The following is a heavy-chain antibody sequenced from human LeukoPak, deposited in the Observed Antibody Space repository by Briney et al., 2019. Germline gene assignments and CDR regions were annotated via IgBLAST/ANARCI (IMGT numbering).Heavy chain of an antibody. D-gene: IGHD6-13*01. J-gene: IGHJ3*02. V-gene: IGHV1-2*02. CDR2: ISLNTGAT. Sequence: ASVKVSCKASAYMFSAYYMHWVRQAPGQGLEWMAWISLNTGATNYAQKFQGRVTMTRDKSISTAYMEVISLTSDDTAVYYCVTPYGYRSSWGAFDIWGQGTMVTVSS. CDR3: VTPYGYRSSWGAFDI. CDR1: AYMFSAYY.